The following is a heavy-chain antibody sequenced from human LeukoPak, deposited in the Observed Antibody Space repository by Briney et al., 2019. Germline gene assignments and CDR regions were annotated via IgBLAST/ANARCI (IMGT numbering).Heavy chain of an antibody. CDR1: GFTFSSYA. D-gene: IGHD2-2*01. J-gene: IGHJ5*02. V-gene: IGHV3-30-3*01. CDR3: AISHGYQMLSWWFDP. Sequence: GGSLRLSCAASGFTFSSYAMHWVRQAPGKGLEWVAVISYDGSNKYYADSVKGRFTISRDNSKNTLYLQMNSLRAEDTAVYYCAISHGYQMLSWWFDPWGQGTLVTVSS. CDR2: ISYDGSNK.